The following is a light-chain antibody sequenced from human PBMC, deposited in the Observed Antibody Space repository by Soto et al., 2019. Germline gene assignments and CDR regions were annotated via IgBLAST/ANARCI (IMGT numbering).Light chain of an antibody. CDR1: RPVVRQY. Sequence: EIALTQSPDALSLSPGERVSLSCRASRPVVRQYIAWYHQKTGQAPRLLIHDAVSRATGIPDRFSGSGSGSGTEFTLFISRLEPEDCGVYYCQQNGRSPTFGPGTKVEVK. CDR2: DAV. J-gene: IGKJ3*01. V-gene: IGKV3-20*01. CDR3: QQNGRSPT.